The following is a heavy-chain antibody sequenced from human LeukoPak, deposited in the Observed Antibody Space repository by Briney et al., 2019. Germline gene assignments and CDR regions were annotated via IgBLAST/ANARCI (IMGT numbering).Heavy chain of an antibody. V-gene: IGHV3-23*01. D-gene: IGHD2-15*01. Sequence: GGSLRLSCAASGFTFSSYGMSWVRQAPGKGLEWVSAISGSGGSTYYADSVKGRFTISRDNSKNTLYLQMNSLRAEDTAVYYCASYRERGCSGGSCYQLTLKNHYFDYWGQGTLVTVSS. J-gene: IGHJ4*02. CDR3: ASYRERGCSGGSCYQLTLKNHYFDY. CDR1: GFTFSSYG. CDR2: ISGSGGST.